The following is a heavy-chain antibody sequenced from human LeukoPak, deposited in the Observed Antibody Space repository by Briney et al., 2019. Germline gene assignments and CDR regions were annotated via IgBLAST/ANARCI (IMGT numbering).Heavy chain of an antibody. V-gene: IGHV3-21*01. CDR3: ASSTDDSSGFGFDY. J-gene: IGHJ4*02. Sequence: RGSLRLSCAASGFTFSSYSMNWVRRAPGKGLEWVSSISSSSSYIYYADSVKGRFTISRDNAKNSLYLQMNSLRAEDTAVYYCASSTDDSSGFGFDYWGQGILVTVSS. CDR2: ISSSSSYI. D-gene: IGHD3-22*01. CDR1: GFTFSSYS.